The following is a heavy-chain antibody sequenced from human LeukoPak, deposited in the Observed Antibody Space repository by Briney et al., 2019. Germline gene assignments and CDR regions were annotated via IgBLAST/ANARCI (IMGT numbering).Heavy chain of an antibody. CDR1: GFTFSNYG. D-gene: IGHD2-2*01. J-gene: IGHJ1*01. V-gene: IGHV3-30*02. Sequence: GGSLRLSCAASGFTFSNYGMHWVRQAPGKGLEWVAFIRYDGSNKYYADSVKGRFTISRDNSKNTLYLQMNSLRAEDTAVYYCATYSSSNGREFQYWGQGTLVTVSS. CDR2: IRYDGSNK. CDR3: ATYSSSNGREFQY.